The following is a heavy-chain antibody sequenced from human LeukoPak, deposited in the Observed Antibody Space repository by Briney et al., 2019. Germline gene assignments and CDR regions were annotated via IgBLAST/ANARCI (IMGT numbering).Heavy chain of an antibody. V-gene: IGHV3-23*01. Sequence: PGGSLRLSCAVSGFTISSYAMSWVRQAPGKGLEWVSAISGSGGSTYYADSVKGRFTISRDNSKNTLYLQMNSLRAEDTAVYYCAKARGSYSSLDVWGQGTTVTVSS. D-gene: IGHD1-26*01. CDR3: AKARGSYSSLDV. J-gene: IGHJ6*02. CDR2: ISGSGGST. CDR1: GFTISSYA.